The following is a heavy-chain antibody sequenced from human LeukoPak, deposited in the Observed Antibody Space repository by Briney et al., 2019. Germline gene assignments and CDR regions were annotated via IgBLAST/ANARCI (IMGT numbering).Heavy chain of an antibody. Sequence: ASVKVSCKASGYTFTSYYMHWVRQAPGQGLEWMGMINPSGGATSYAQTFQGRVTMTRDTSTRTVYMELNSLRSEDTAVYYCARDTCSGGSCYRFDPWGQGTLVTVSS. D-gene: IGHD2-15*01. CDR2: INPSGGAT. CDR1: GYTFTSYY. CDR3: ARDTCSGGSCYRFDP. J-gene: IGHJ5*02. V-gene: IGHV1-46*01.